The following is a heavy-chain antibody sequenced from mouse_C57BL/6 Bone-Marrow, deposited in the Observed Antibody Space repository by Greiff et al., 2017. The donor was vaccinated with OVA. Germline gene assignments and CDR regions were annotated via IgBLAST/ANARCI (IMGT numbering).Heavy chain of an antibody. J-gene: IGHJ2*01. D-gene: IGHD2-3*01. Sequence: QVQLQQSGPGLVQPSQSLSITCTVSGFSLTSYGVHWVRQSPGKGLEWLGVIWSGGSTDYNAAFISSLSISKDNTKSQVFFKMIRLQADDTAINDCARTYEGSRHFDYWGQGTTLTVSS. V-gene: IGHV2-2*01. CDR3: ARTYEGSRHFDY. CDR2: IWSGGST. CDR1: GFSLTSYG.